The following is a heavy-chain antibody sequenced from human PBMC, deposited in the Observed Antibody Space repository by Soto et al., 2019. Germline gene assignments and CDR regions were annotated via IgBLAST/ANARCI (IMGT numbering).Heavy chain of an antibody. CDR3: ARGSSSWYVSFDY. D-gene: IGHD6-13*01. V-gene: IGHV3-74*01. J-gene: IGHJ4*02. CDR2: INSDGSIT. CDR1: GFTFSSNW. Sequence: GGSLRLCCAASGFTFSSNWMHWVRQAPGKGLVWVSRINSDGSITSYADSVKGQFTISRDNAKNTVYLQMNSLRAEDTAVYYCARGSSSWYVSFDYWGQGILVTVS.